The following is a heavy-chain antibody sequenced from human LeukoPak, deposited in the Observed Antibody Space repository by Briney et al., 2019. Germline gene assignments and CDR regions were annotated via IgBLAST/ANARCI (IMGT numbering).Heavy chain of an antibody. CDR1: GFTFSSYA. D-gene: IGHD3-3*01. Sequence: GGSLRLSCAASGFTFSSYAMSWVRQAPGKGLEWVSAISGSGGSTYYADSVKGRFTISRDNSKNTLYLQMNSLSAEDTAVYYCAKSGEKFLERLLSPFDYWGQGTLVTVSS. J-gene: IGHJ4*02. CDR3: AKSGEKFLERLLSPFDY. V-gene: IGHV3-23*01. CDR2: ISGSGGST.